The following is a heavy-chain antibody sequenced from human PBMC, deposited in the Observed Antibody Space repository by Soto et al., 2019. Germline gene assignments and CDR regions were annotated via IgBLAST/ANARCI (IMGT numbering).Heavy chain of an antibody. J-gene: IGHJ4*02. V-gene: IGHV3-73*01. CDR2: IRAKSNKYAT. Sequence: GGSLRLSCAASGFSFSGSAIHWVRQASGKGLEWVGRIRAKSNKYATLYAESLKGRFTTSRDDSQSTAYLEMNSLKTEDTAVYYCNSGSYYSYIWGQGTLVTVSS. CDR1: GFSFSGSA. D-gene: IGHD1-26*01. CDR3: NSGSYYSYI.